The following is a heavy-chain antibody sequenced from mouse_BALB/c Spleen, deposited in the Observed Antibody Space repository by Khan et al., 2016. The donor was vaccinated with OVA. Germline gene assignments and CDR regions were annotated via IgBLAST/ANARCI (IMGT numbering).Heavy chain of an antibody. V-gene: IGHV2-3*01. CDR1: GFSLISYG. D-gene: IGHD2-3*01. CDR2: IWGDGNT. Sequence: VKLLESGPGLVAPSQSLSITCTVSGFSLISYGVNWVRQPPGKGLEWLGVIWGDGNTNYHSALISRLSISKDNSKSQVFLKLNSLQTDDTATYYCAKCDGIFYAVDYWGQGTSVTVSS. J-gene: IGHJ4*01. CDR3: AKCDGIFYAVDY.